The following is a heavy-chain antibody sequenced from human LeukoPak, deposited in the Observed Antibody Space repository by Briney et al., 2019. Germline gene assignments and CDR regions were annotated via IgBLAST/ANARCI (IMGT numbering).Heavy chain of an antibody. V-gene: IGHV3-53*01. D-gene: IGHD3-3*01. J-gene: IGHJ4*02. CDR1: GFTASSNY. CDR2: IYSGGST. CDR3: AREHHPSASKYDFWSGYGAYYFDY. Sequence: GGSLRLSCAASGFTASSNYMSWVRQAPGKGLEWVSVIYSGGSTYYADSVKGRFTISRDNSKNTLYLQMNSLRAEDTAVYYCAREHHPSASKYDFWSGYGAYYFDYWGQGTLVTVSS.